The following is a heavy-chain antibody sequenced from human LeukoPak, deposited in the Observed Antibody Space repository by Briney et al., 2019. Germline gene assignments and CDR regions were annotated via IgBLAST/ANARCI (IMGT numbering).Heavy chain of an antibody. CDR1: GGSLSSYY. CDR3: ARHSGGWYGGYGY. Sequence: SETLSLTCTVSGGSLSSYYWSWIRQPPGKGLEWIGYIYYSGSTNYNPSLKSRVTISVDTSKNQFSLKLSSVTAADTAVYYCARHSGGWYGGYGYWGQGTLVTVSS. CDR2: IYYSGST. D-gene: IGHD6-19*01. V-gene: IGHV4-59*08. J-gene: IGHJ4*02.